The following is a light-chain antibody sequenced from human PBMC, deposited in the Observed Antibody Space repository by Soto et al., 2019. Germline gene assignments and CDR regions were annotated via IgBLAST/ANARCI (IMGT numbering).Light chain of an antibody. CDR1: PSDVGGYIS. CDR3: RPDAGLNRAR. CDR2: EVN. Sequence: QSVLTQPPSASGSAGQSVTISCTGTPSDVGGYISVSWYQQHPGKAPKLIIYEVNKRPSGVPDRFSAYQSGVTAIPIVSGLKAEDEADYYCRPDAGLNRARFGHATMGTV. J-gene: IGLJ1*01. V-gene: IGLV2-8*01.